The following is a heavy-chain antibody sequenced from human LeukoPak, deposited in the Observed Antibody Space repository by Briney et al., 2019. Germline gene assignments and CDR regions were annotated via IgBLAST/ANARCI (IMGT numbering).Heavy chain of an antibody. CDR3: ACKTTAAAGTFDY. D-gene: IGHD6-13*01. J-gene: IGHJ4*02. Sequence: SGTLSLTWAVSGGSISSSNWWSWVRQPPGKGLEWIGEIHHSGSKNYSPSLNSRVTISVDKSKSQFSLKLTSVTVADTALYYCACKTTAAAGTFDYWGQGTLVTVSS. V-gene: IGHV4-4*02. CDR1: GGSISSSNW. CDR2: IHHSGSK.